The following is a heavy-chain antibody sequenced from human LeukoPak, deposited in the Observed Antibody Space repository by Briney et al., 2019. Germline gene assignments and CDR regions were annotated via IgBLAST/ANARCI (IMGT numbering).Heavy chain of an antibody. Sequence: GGSLRLSCAASGFTFSSYWMSWVRQAPGKGLEWVANIKQDGSEKYYVDSVRGRFTISRDNAKNSLYLQMNSLRAEDTAVYYCARAVTYQLLRNWGQGTLVTVSS. CDR2: IKQDGSEK. CDR3: ARAVTYQLLRN. D-gene: IGHD2-2*01. J-gene: IGHJ4*02. CDR1: GFTFSSYW. V-gene: IGHV3-7*01.